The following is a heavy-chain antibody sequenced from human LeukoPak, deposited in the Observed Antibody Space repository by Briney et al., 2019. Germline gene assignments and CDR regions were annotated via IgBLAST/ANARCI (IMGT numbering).Heavy chain of an antibody. D-gene: IGHD7-27*01. V-gene: IGHV3-23*01. CDR2: ISGGGGNT. J-gene: IGHJ3*02. CDR3: AKDSSTGDDTFDI. Sequence: AGGSLRLSCAASGFTFSSYAMSWVRQPPGKGLEWVSAISGGGGNTYYADSVKGRFTISRDNSKNTLYLQMKSLRAEDTAVYYCAKDSSTGDDTFDIWGQGTMVTVS. CDR1: GFTFSSYA.